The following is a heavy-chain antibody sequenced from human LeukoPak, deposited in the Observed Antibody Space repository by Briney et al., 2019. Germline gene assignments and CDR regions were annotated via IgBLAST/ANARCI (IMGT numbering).Heavy chain of an antibody. V-gene: IGHV4-39*01. J-gene: IGHJ5*02. CDR2: VYYSGST. CDR3: ARASFNVVFGNWFDP. CDR1: SGSIGSSSNY. Sequence: SETLSLTCTVSSGSIGSSSNYWGWIRQAPGKGLEWIGNVYYSGSTFYNPSLKSRVAISVDTSKNQFSLKLRSVTAADTAIYYCARASFNVVFGNWFDPWGQGTLVTVSS. D-gene: IGHD2-8*01.